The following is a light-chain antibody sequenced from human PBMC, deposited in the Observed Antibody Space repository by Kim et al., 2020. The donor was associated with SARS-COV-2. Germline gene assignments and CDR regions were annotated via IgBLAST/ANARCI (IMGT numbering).Light chain of an antibody. Sequence: VSPEQTASITCAGEKLGDKYACWYQQKQGQTPVLVIYQESKRPSGIPERFSGSNSGNTATLTISGTQAMEEADYNCQAWDSSTVVFGGGTKLTVL. CDR3: QAWDSSTVV. J-gene: IGLJ2*01. CDR1: KLGDKY. CDR2: QES. V-gene: IGLV3-1*01.